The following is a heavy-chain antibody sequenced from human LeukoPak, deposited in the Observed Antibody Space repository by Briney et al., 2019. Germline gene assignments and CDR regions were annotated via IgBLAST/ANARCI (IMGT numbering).Heavy chain of an antibody. V-gene: IGHV3-9*01. J-gene: IGHJ6*04. CDR2: IDWNSGII. Sequence: GGSLRLSCAASGFTFDDYAMHWVRQAPGKGLEWVSGIDWNSGIIGYADSVKGRFTISRDNAKNSLYLQMNTLRAEDTALYYCEKDGGYVWGNYNAMDVGGKGPTVTVSS. D-gene: IGHD3-10*02. CDR1: GFTFDDYA. CDR3: EKDGGYVWGNYNAMDV.